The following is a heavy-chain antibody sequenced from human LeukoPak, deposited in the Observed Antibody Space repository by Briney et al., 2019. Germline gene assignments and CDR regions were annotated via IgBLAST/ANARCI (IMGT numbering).Heavy chain of an antibody. CDR3: ARERRESITIFGVVNHPFDY. J-gene: IGHJ4*02. CDR1: GGTFSSYA. D-gene: IGHD3-3*01. V-gene: IGHV1-69*13. Sequence: SVKVSCKASGGTFSSYAISWVRQAPGQGLEWMGGIIPIFGTANYAQKFQGGVTITADESTSTAYMELSSLRSEDTAVYYCARERRESITIFGVVNHPFDYWGQGTLVSVSS. CDR2: IIPIFGTA.